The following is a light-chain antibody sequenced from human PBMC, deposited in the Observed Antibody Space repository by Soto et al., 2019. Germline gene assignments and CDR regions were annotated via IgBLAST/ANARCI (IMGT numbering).Light chain of an antibody. Sequence: DIKMTQSPSTLSASVGDRVTITCRASQSVRSWLAWYQQKPGKAPKFLIYDASSLESGVPSRFSGSGSGTEFTLTISSLQPDDFATYYCQQYDNYPLTFGGGTKVEI. CDR1: QSVRSW. CDR2: DAS. J-gene: IGKJ4*01. V-gene: IGKV1-5*01. CDR3: QQYDNYPLT.